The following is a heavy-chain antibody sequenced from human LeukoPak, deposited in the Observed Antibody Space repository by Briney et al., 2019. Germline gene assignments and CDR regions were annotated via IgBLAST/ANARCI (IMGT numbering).Heavy chain of an antibody. CDR2: IKQDGSEK. D-gene: IGHD4-17*01. J-gene: IGHJ5*02. CDR1: GFTFSSYW. Sequence: GGSLSLSCAASGFTFSSYWMSWVRQAPGKGLEWVANIKQDGSEKYYVDSVKGRFTISRDNAKNSVYLQMNSLRAEDTAVYYCARDDYGNFPSSLMAWGLGTLVTVSS. V-gene: IGHV3-7*01. CDR3: ARDDYGNFPSSLMA.